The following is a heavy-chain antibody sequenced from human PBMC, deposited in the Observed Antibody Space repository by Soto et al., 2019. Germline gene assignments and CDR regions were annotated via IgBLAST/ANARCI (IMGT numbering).Heavy chain of an antibody. CDR3: ARDYWASSSWSPSDY. J-gene: IGHJ4*02. D-gene: IGHD6-13*01. Sequence: GGSLRLSCAASGFTFSSYGMHWVRQAPGKGLEWVAVIWYDGSNKYYADSVKGRFTISRDNSKNTLYLQMNSLRAEDTAVYYCARDYWASSSWSPSDYWGQGTLVTVSS. CDR1: GFTFSSYG. CDR2: IWYDGSNK. V-gene: IGHV3-33*01.